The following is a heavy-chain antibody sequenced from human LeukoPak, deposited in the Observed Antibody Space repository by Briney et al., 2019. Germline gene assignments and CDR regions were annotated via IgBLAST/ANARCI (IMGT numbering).Heavy chain of an antibody. D-gene: IGHD5-24*01. CDR3: SRRAYGHNAWYFDL. CDR2: IHYSGTT. CDR1: GGSISSYY. J-gene: IGHJ2*01. V-gene: IGHV4-59*08. Sequence: PSETLSLTCTVSGGSISSYYWNWIRQPPGKGLEWIGYIHYSGTTNYNPSLKSRVTISVDTSKNQFSLQLSSVTAADTAVYYCSRRAYGHNAWYFDLWGRGTLVTVSS.